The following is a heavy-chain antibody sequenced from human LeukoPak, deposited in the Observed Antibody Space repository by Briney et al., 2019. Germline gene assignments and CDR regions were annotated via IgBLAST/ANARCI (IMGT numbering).Heavy chain of an antibody. CDR1: GGSISSGGYS. CDR2: IYHSGST. J-gene: IGHJ3*02. CDR3: ARDGDSLAFDI. D-gene: IGHD7-27*01. V-gene: IGHV4-30-2*01. Sequence: SETLSLTCAVSGGSISSGGYSWSWIRQPPGKGLEWIGYIYHSGSTYYNSSLKSRVTISVDRSKNQFSLKLSSVTAAGTAVYYCARDGDSLAFDIWGQGTMVTVSS.